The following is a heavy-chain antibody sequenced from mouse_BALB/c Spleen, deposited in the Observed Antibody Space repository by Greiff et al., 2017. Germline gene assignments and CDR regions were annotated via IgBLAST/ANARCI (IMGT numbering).Heavy chain of an antibody. CDR1: GYTFTSYW. V-gene: IGHV1-7*01. Sequence: VQLQQSGAELAKPGASVKMSCKASGYTFTSYWMHWVKQRPGQGLEWIGYINPSTGYTEYNQKFKDKATLTADKSSSTAYMQLSSLTSEASAFYYCASYDDEWGYAMDYWGQGTSVTVSS. J-gene: IGHJ4*01. CDR2: INPSTGYT. D-gene: IGHD2-3*01. CDR3: ASYDDEWGYAMDY.